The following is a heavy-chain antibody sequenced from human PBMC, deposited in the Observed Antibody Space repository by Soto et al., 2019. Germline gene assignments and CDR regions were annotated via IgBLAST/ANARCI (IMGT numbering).Heavy chain of an antibody. J-gene: IGHJ4*02. Sequence: EVQLVETGGGLIQPGGSLRLSCAASGFSVSNHYMSWVRQAPGKGLEWVSVLYIDGNTYYADSVKGRFTISRDNSKNTVYLQMNSLTPDHPAVYYCVREPTGDLGAFDYWGQGTLVTV. CDR3: VREPTGDLGAFDY. V-gene: IGHV3-53*02. CDR1: GFSVSNHY. CDR2: LYIDGNT. D-gene: IGHD1-1*01.